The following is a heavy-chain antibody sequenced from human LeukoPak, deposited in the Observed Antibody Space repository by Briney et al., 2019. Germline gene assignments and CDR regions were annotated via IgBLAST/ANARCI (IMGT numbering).Heavy chain of an antibody. J-gene: IGHJ4*02. Sequence: ASVKVSCKASGGTFSSYAISWVRQAPGQGLEWMGGIIPIFGTANYAQKFQGRVTITADESTCTAYMELSSLRSEDTAVYYCARDQYQLLTGAFDYWGQGTLVTVSS. D-gene: IGHD2-2*01. CDR2: IIPIFGTA. V-gene: IGHV1-69*13. CDR1: GGTFSSYA. CDR3: ARDQYQLLTGAFDY.